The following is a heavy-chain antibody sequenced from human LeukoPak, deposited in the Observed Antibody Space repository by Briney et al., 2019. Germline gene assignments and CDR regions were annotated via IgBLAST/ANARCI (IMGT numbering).Heavy chain of an antibody. V-gene: IGHV1-18*04. CDR3: ARDPSNTSGRYIYFDS. CDR1: GYTFTRYA. CDR2: IRTYNGDT. D-gene: IGHD6-19*01. J-gene: IGHJ4*02. Sequence: ASVKVSCKASGYTFTRYAISWVRQAPGQGLEWMVCIRTYNGDTNYAQNLQGRVTMTRDTSTSTAYMELRSLRSDDTAVYYCARDPSNTSGRYIYFDSWSQGTLVTVSS.